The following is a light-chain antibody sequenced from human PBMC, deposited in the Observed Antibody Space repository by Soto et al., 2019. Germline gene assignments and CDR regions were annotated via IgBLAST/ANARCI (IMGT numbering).Light chain of an antibody. V-gene: IGKV1-39*01. CDR2: AAS. J-gene: IGKJ1*01. CDR1: QSISNL. Sequence: DIQMTQSPSSLSASVEDRVTSTSRASQSISNLLNWYQQKPGKAPTLLIYAASRLQSGVPSRFNGSGSGTDFTLTISSLQPEDFATYYCQQSYSTLWTFGQGTKVEIK. CDR3: QQSYSTLWT.